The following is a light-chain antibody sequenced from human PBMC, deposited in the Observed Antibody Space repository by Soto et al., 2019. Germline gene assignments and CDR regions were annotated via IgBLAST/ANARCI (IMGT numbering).Light chain of an antibody. J-gene: IGLJ1*01. V-gene: IGLV2-14*01. CDR2: EVT. CDR3: SSYTRDTAVV. Sequence: QSALTQPASVSGSPGQSITISCTGTSSDIGTYDYVSRYQQHPGKAPKLMIYEVTNRPSGVSNRFSGSKSGSTASLTISGLQAEDEADYYCSSYTRDTAVVFGPGTKLTVL. CDR1: SSDIGTYDY.